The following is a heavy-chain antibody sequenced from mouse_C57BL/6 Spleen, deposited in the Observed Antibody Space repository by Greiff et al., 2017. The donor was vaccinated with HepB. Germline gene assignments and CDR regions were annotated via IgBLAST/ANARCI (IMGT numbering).Heavy chain of an antibody. J-gene: IGHJ2*01. Sequence: QVQLKQSGAELVKPGASVKISCKASGYAFSSYWMNWVKQRPGKGLEWIGQIYPGDGDTNYNGKFKGKATLTADKSSSTAYMQLSSLTSEDSAVYFCASAPSYGRSWGYWGQGTTLTVSS. CDR1: GYAFSSYW. CDR2: IYPGDGDT. V-gene: IGHV1-80*01. CDR3: ASAPSYGRSWGY. D-gene: IGHD1-1*01.